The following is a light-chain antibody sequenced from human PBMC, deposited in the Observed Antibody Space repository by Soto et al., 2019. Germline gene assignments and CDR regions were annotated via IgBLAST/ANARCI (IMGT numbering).Light chain of an antibody. CDR1: QSVSAN. CDR2: GAS. J-gene: IGKJ1*01. CDR3: QQYNNWPRT. Sequence: IVMTHSPATLSVSPGERATLSCRASQSVSANLAWYRQKPGQAPRLLIYGASTRTTGIPSRFSGSGSGTEFTLTISSLQSEDFALYYCQQYNNWPRTFGQGTKVDIK. V-gene: IGKV3-15*01.